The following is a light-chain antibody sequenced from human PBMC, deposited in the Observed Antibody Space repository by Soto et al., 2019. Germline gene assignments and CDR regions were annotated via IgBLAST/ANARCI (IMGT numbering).Light chain of an antibody. V-gene: IGKV3-20*01. CDR1: QSVSSNY. J-gene: IGKJ1*01. CDR3: QQYGSSPST. CDR2: RAS. Sequence: EIVLTQSPGTLSLSPGERATLSCRASQSVSSNYITWYQQKPGQAPRRLIFRASSRATGIPDRFSGSGSGTDFTLTISRLEPEDFAVYYCQQYGSSPSTFGQGTKVDIK.